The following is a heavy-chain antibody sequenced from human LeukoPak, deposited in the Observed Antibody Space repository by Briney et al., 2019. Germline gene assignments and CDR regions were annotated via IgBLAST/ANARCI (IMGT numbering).Heavy chain of an antibody. CDR1: GGSISSGGYY. CDR3: ARDRRPVGMTTVPNYRNYYGMDV. CDR2: IYYSGST. D-gene: IGHD4-11*01. J-gene: IGHJ6*02. V-gene: IGHV4-31*03. Sequence: PPETLSLTCTVSGGSISSGGYYWSWIRQHPGKGLEWIGYIYYSGSTYYNPSLKSRVTISVDTSKNQFSLKLSSVTAADTAVYYCARDRRPVGMTTVPNYRNYYGMDVWGQGTTVTVSS.